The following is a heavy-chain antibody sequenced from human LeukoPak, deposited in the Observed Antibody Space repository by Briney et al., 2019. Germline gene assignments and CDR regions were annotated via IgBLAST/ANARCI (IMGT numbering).Heavy chain of an antibody. CDR1: GGSISSYY. J-gene: IGHJ6*03. Sequence: PSETLSLTCTVSGGSISSYYWSWIRQPAGKGLEWIGRIYTSGSTNYNPSLKSRVTMSVDTSKNQFPLKLSSVTAADTAVYYCARDLESVVVVPAATAWDYYYYMDVWGKGTTVTVSS. CDR3: ARDLESVVVVPAATAWDYYYYMDV. CDR2: IYTSGST. V-gene: IGHV4-4*07. D-gene: IGHD2-2*01.